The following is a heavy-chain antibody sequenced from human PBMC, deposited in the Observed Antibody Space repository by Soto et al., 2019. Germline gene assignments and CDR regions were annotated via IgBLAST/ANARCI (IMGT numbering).Heavy chain of an antibody. J-gene: IGHJ6*02. Sequence: QVQLVQSGGEVKKPGASVKVSCKTSGYSFTTYGISWVRQAPGQGIEWMGWISAYNGNTNYAQKLQGRVTMNTDTSTSTAYMELTSLRSDDTAVYYCAREGPAPYYYYGMDVWGQGSRVTVSS. V-gene: IGHV1-18*01. CDR1: GYSFTTYG. CDR3: AREGPAPYYYYGMDV. CDR2: ISAYNGNT.